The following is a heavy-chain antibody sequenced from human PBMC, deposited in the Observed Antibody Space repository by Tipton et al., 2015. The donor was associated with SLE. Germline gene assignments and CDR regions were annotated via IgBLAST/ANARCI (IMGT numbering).Heavy chain of an antibody. CDR1: GSTFSSYT. D-gene: IGHD1-26*01. Sequence: QSGPEVKKPGSSVKVSCKASGSTFSSYTVSWVRQAPGQGLEWMGGIIPIFGTADYAQKFQCRVTITADESTSTAYMERSSLRSGVTSVYSCARPAQSLVGSPYDYGRDVWGQGTTGTGSS. CDR3: ARPAQSLVGSPYDYGRDV. V-gene: IGHV1-69*01. CDR2: IIPIFGTA. J-gene: IGHJ6*02.